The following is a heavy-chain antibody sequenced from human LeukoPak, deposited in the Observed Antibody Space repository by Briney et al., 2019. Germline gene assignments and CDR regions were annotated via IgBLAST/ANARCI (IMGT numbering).Heavy chain of an antibody. D-gene: IGHD3-22*01. CDR3: ARYYDTPYYFGY. CDR2: ISYSGST. J-gene: IGHJ4*02. Sequence: SETLSLTCTVSGGSISSYYWSWIRQPPGKGLEWIGYISYSGSTNYNPSLKSRVTISVDTSKNQFSLKPSSVTAADTAVYYCARYYDTPYYFGYWGQGTLVTVSS. CDR1: GGSISSYY. V-gene: IGHV4-59*08.